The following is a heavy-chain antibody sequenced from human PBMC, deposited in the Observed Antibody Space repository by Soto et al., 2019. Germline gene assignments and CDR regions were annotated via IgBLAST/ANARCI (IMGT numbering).Heavy chain of an antibody. CDR2: IFYDGYT. Sequence: SETLSLTCTVSGDSISGSPYFWGWIRQPPGKRLEWIGSIFYDGYTLYTPSLKSRVTISVDTSKNQFSLKLTSVAAADTAIYFCARLGAAVHLHWGQGILVTVPS. J-gene: IGHJ4*02. D-gene: IGHD1-26*01. V-gene: IGHV4-39*01. CDR1: GDSISGSPYF. CDR3: ARLGAAVHLH.